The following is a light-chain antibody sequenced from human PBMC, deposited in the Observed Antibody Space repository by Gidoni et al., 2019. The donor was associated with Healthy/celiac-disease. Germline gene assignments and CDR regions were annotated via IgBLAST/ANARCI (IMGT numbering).Light chain of an antibody. J-gene: IGLJ1*01. Sequence: QSALTQPASVPVPPGQSITISCIRTSSDVGSYYLVSWYQQHPDKASKLMIYESSKRPSGDSNRCSGSKSGNTTALTIAGLQAEDDADYYCCTYAGSSTYSYVFGTGTKVTVL. CDR1: SSDVGSYYL. V-gene: IGLV2-23*01. CDR2: ESS. CDR3: CTYAGSSTYSYV.